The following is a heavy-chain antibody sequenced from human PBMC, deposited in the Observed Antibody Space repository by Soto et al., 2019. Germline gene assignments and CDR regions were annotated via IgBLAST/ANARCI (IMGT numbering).Heavy chain of an antibody. V-gene: IGHV3-23*01. Sequence: EVQLLESGGGLVQPGGSLRLSCAASGFTFSSYAMSWVRQAPGKGLEWVSAISGSGGSTYYADSVKGRFTISRDNSKNTLYLQMNSQRAEDTAGYYCTSYCGYYYYVYYYMDVWGKGTTVTVSS. J-gene: IGHJ6*03. D-gene: IGHD3-10*01. CDR2: ISGSGGST. CDR1: GFTFSSYA. CDR3: TSYCGYYYYVYYYMDV.